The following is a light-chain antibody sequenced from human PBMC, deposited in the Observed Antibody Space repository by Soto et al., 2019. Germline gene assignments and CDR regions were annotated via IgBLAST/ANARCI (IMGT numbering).Light chain of an antibody. CDR1: QRVSSRF. V-gene: IGKV3-20*01. Sequence: EIVLTQSPGTLSLSPGERATLSCRASQRVSSRFLAWYQQKPGQAPRLLMYGAPSRATGIPDRFSGTGSGTDFTLTISRLVPEDFAVYYCQQYGSSSYTFGLGTKLEIK. CDR2: GAP. J-gene: IGKJ2*01. CDR3: QQYGSSSYT.